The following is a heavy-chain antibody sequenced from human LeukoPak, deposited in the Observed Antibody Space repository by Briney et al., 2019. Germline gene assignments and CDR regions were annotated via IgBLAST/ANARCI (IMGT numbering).Heavy chain of an antibody. J-gene: IGHJ4*02. CDR1: GFTFSTYW. CDR2: IKQDGNEK. Sequence: GGSLRLSCAASGFTFSTYWMSWVRQAPGKGLEWVANIKQDGNEKYYMDSVKGRFTISKDNAKNSLYLQMDSLRAEDTAVYYCARSAHRSLDYWGQGTLVTVSS. V-gene: IGHV3-7*02. CDR3: ARSAHRSLDY.